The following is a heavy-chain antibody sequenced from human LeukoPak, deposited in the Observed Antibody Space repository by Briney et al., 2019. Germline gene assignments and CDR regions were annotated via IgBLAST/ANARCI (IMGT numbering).Heavy chain of an antibody. V-gene: IGHV3-21*01. Sequence: PGGSLRLSCAASGFTFSSYSMNWVRQAPGKGLEWVSSISSSSSYIYYADSVKGRFTISRDNAKNSLYLQMNSLRAEDTAVYYCARDVEWELLTDNYWGQGTLVTVSS. J-gene: IGHJ4*02. CDR2: ISSSSSYI. CDR3: ARDVEWELLTDNY. CDR1: GFTFSSYS. D-gene: IGHD1-26*01.